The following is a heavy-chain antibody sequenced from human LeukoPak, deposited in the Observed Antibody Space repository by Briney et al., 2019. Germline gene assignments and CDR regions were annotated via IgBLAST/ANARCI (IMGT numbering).Heavy chain of an antibody. Sequence: PSETLSLTCTVSGGSISSYYWSRIRQPPGKGLEWIGYIYYSGSTNYNPSLKSRVTISVDTSKNQFSLKLSSVTAADTAVYYCARFSYYYGMDVWGQGTTVTVSS. CDR3: ARFSYYYGMDV. J-gene: IGHJ6*02. CDR1: GGSISSYY. CDR2: IYYSGST. V-gene: IGHV4-59*01.